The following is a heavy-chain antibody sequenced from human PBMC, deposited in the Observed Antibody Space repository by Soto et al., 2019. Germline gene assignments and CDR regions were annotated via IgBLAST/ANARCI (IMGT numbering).Heavy chain of an antibody. Sequence: QVQLVQSGAEVKKPGSSVKVSCKASGGTFSSYALSWVRQAPGQGLEWMGGIIPIFGSANYAQKVQGRVTITADESTRIASMEQSSLRSEDTAVYYCARDRIATTGTRFVLGMDVWGQGTTVTVSS. V-gene: IGHV1-69*01. J-gene: IGHJ6*02. CDR1: GGTFSSYA. CDR3: ARDRIATTGTRFVLGMDV. CDR2: IIPIFGSA. D-gene: IGHD1-1*01.